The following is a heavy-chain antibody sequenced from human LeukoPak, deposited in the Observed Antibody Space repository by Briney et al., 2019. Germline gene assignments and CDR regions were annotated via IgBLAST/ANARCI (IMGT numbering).Heavy chain of an antibody. D-gene: IGHD2-15*01. J-gene: IGHJ4*02. CDR1: GYTFTSYG. CDR3: ASTFCSGGSCYSTFYY. CDR2: VSAYNGNT. Sequence: ASVKVSCKASGYTFTSYGISWVRQAPGQGLEWMGWVSAYNGNTNYAQKLQGRVTMTTDTSTSTAYMELRSLRSDDTAVYYCASTFCSGGSCYSTFYYWGQGTLVTVSS. V-gene: IGHV1-18*01.